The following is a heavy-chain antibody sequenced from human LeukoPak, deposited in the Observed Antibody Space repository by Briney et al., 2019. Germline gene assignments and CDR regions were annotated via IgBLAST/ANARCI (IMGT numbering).Heavy chain of an antibody. J-gene: IGHJ4*02. V-gene: IGHV1-18*01. D-gene: IGHD5-18*01. CDR1: GYTFTSYG. CDR2: ISAYNGNT. Sequence: ASVTVSCKASGYTFTSYGISWVRQAPGQGLEWMGWISAYNGNTNYAQKLQGRVTMTTDTSTSTVYMELSSLRSEDTAVYYCARENFISGYSYGYLHFDYWGQGTLVTVSS. CDR3: ARENFISGYSYGYLHFDY.